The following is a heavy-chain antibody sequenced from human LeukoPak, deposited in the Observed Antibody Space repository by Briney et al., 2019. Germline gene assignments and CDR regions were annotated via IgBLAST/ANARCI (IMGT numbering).Heavy chain of an antibody. D-gene: IGHD3-22*01. CDR2: ISGSGGST. CDR1: GFTFSSYS. Sequence: GGSLRLSCAASGFTFSSYSMKWVRQAPGKGLEWVSAISGSGGSTYYADSVKGRFTISRDNSKNTLYLQMNSLRAEDTAVYYCAKQAGPSYDSSGYYSRYFDYWGQGTLVTVSS. V-gene: IGHV3-23*01. J-gene: IGHJ4*02. CDR3: AKQAGPSYDSSGYYSRYFDY.